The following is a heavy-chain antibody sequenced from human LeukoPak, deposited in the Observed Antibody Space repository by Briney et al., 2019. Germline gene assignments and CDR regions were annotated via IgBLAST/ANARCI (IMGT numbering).Heavy chain of an antibody. V-gene: IGHV1-69*13. D-gene: IGHD6-13*01. CDR2: IIPIFGTA. J-gene: IGHJ3*02. Sequence: GASVKVSCKASGGTFSSYAISWVRQAPGQGLEWMGGIIPIFGTANYAQKFQGRVTITADESTSTAYMELSSLRSEDTAVYYCARGRWYGRVDAFDIWGQGTMVTVSS. CDR3: ARGRWYGRVDAFDI. CDR1: GGTFSSYA.